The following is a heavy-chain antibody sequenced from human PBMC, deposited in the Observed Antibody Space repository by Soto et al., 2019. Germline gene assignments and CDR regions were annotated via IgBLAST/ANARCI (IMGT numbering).Heavy chain of an antibody. D-gene: IGHD5-18*01. V-gene: IGHV1-69*08. J-gene: IGHJ4*02. Sequence: QVQLVQSGAEVKRPGSSVNVSCKASGGTFSSYTFSWVRQAPGQGLEWVGRIIPILGITNYAQKFQGRVTITADKYTTTAYMGLSSLRSDDTAVYYCARDLGDTTMRRGYWGQGTLVTVSS. CDR2: IIPILGIT. CDR1: GGTFSSYT. CDR3: ARDLGDTTMRRGY.